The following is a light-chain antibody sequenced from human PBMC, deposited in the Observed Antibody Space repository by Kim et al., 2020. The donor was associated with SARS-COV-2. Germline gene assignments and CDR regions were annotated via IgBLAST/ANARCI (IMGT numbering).Light chain of an antibody. CDR1: QSIGSN. J-gene: IGKJ1*01. CDR2: SAS. Sequence: EIVMTQSPATLSVFPGERVTLSCRASQSIGSNLGWYKQKPGQAPRLLIYSASTRASGIPARLSGSGSGTEFTLTISSLQSEDFAVYCCQQYNDWPWTFGQGTKVEI. CDR3: QQYNDWPWT. V-gene: IGKV3-15*01.